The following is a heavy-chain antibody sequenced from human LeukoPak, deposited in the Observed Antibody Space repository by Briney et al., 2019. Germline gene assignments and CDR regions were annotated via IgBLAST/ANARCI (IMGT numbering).Heavy chain of an antibody. CDR1: GGSFSGYY. CDR2: INHSGST. V-gene: IGHV4-34*01. D-gene: IGHD6-13*01. J-gene: IGHJ4*02. Sequence: SETPSLTCAVYGGSFSGYYWSWIRQPPGKGLEWIGEINHSGSTNYNPSLKSRVTISVDTSKNQFSLKLSSVTAADTAVYYCARRSGSSWYAYFDYWGQGTLVTVSS. CDR3: ARRSGSSWYAYFDY.